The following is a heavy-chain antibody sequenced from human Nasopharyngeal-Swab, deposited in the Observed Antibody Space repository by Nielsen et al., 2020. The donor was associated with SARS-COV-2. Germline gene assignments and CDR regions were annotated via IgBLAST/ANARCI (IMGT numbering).Heavy chain of an antibody. CDR1: GFTSSTSS. CDR3: AKKTVGTYPFDY. Sequence: GESLKISCLASGFTSSTSSLTWLRQPPGKGLQWVSTLGTAGATYYADSVKGRFTISRDNSKNTLYLQMNSLRAEDTAVYYCAKKTVGTYPFDYWGQGTLVTLSS. V-gene: IGHV3-23*01. J-gene: IGHJ4*02. D-gene: IGHD3-16*02. CDR2: LGTAGAT.